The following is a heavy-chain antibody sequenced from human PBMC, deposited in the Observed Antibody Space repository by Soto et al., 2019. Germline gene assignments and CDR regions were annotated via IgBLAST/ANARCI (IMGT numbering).Heavy chain of an antibody. CDR2: INPSGGST. CDR3: ARVGFRIAAAGTRGNWFDT. Sequence: ASVKVSCKASGYTFTSYYMHWVRQAPGQGLEWMGIINPSGGSTSYAQKFQGRVTMTRDTSTSTVYMELSSLRSEDTAVYYCARVGFRIAAAGTRGNWFDTWGQGTLVTVSS. V-gene: IGHV1-46*01. J-gene: IGHJ5*02. D-gene: IGHD6-13*01. CDR1: GYTFTSYY.